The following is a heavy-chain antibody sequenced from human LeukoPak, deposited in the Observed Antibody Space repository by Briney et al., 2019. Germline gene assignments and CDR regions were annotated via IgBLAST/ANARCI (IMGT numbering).Heavy chain of an antibody. D-gene: IGHD6-19*01. CDR2: IYYSGST. CDR3: ARGGWYLDY. V-gene: IGHV4-59*01. J-gene: IGHJ4*02. Sequence: SSETLSLTCTVSGGSISSYYWTWIRQPPGKRLEWIGYIYYSGSTNYNPSLKSRVTISVDTSKNQFSLKLTSVTAPDTAVYYCARGGWYLDYWGQGTLVTVSS. CDR1: GGSISSYY.